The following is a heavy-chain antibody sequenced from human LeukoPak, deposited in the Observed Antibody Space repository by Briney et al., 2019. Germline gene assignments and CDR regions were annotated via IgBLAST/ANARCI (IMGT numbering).Heavy chain of an antibody. D-gene: IGHD3-22*01. V-gene: IGHV4-61*02. J-gene: IGHJ4*02. CDR3: ARVVEDYYDSSGYYYYFDY. Sequence: SQTLSLTCTVSGGSISSGSYYWSWIRQPAGKGLEWIGRIYTSGSTNYNPSRKSRVTISVDTSKNQFSLKLSSVTAADTAVYYCARVVEDYYDSSGYYYYFDYWGQGTLVTVSS. CDR2: IYTSGST. CDR1: GGSISSGSYY.